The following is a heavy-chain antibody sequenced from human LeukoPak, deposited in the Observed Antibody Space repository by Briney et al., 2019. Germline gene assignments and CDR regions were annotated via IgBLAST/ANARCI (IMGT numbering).Heavy chain of an antibody. Sequence: GASVKVSCKASGYTFSDYYIHWVRQAPGHGLEWMGWINPNSGCTNYALKSQGRVTMTRDTSSSTTYMELSSLRSDDPAGFYWLRLRGGPTWGQGTLVTVSS. CDR2: INPNSGCT. J-gene: IGHJ5*02. CDR1: GYTFSDYY. V-gene: IGHV1-2*02. CDR3: LRLRGGPT. D-gene: IGHD3-16*01.